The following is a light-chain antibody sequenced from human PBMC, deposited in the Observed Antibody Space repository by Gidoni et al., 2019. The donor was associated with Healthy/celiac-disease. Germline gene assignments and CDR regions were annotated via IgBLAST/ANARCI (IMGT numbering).Light chain of an antibody. CDR3: QQYGSSPLT. V-gene: IGKV3-20*01. CDR1: QSVSSSY. Sequence: VLTQSPGTLSLSPGERATLSCRASQSVSSSYLALYQQKPGQAPRLLIYGASSRATGIPDRFSGSGSGTDFTLTISRLEPEDFAVYYCQQYGSSPLTFGGGTKVEIK. J-gene: IGKJ4*01. CDR2: GAS.